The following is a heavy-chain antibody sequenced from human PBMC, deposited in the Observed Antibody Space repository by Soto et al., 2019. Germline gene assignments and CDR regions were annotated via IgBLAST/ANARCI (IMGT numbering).Heavy chain of an antibody. Sequence: GAPVKVSSEAPRGGFSNHAINWVRQAPGQRLEWMGRIIPIFTTTNYAQKFQGRVSMTADESTTTAYMELSSLKHDDTAVYYCAREVAADGTFREDVFDIWGQGTLVTVSS. J-gene: IGHJ3*02. CDR2: IIPIFTTT. CDR1: RGGFSNHA. V-gene: IGHV1-69*13. D-gene: IGHD6-13*01. CDR3: AREVAADGTFREDVFDI.